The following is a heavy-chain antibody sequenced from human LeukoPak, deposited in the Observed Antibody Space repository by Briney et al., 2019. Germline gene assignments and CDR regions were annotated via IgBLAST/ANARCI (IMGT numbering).Heavy chain of an antibody. CDR1: GGSISGSY. D-gene: IGHD4-11*01. Sequence: SETLSLTCTVSGGSISGSYWSWIRQPPGEGLEWIGYIYYSGSTNYNPSLKSRVTISIDTSKNQFSLNLTSVTAADTAVYYCARGGLGGITAYSNYLFDYWGQGTLVTVSS. V-gene: IGHV4-59*08. J-gene: IGHJ4*02. CDR2: IYYSGST. CDR3: ARGGLGGITAYSNYLFDY.